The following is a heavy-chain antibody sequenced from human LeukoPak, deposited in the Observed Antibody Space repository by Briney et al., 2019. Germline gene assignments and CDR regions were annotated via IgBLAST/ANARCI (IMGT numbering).Heavy chain of an antibody. CDR1: GYSFTNYW. V-gene: IGHV5-51*01. Sequence: GESLQISCKGSGYSFTNYWIGWVRPMPGKGGEWMGIIYPDDSDTRYSPSFQGQVTISADKSISTAYLQWDSLKASDTAIYYCARHLSGWCADYWGQGTLVTVSS. CDR2: IYPDDSDT. D-gene: IGHD6-19*01. CDR3: ARHLSGWCADY. J-gene: IGHJ4*02.